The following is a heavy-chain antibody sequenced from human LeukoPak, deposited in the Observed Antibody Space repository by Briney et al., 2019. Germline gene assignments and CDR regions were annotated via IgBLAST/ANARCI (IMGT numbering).Heavy chain of an antibody. CDR3: ARHPVSLWSHV. D-gene: IGHD3-10*01. Sequence: SETLSLTCTVSGGSISSSSYYWGWIRQPPGKGLEWIGSIYYSGSTYYNPSLKSRVTISVDTSKNQFSLKVTSVTAADTAVYYCARHPVSLWSHVWGKGTTVTISS. CDR2: IYYSGST. V-gene: IGHV4-39*01. CDR1: GGSISSSSYY. J-gene: IGHJ6*04.